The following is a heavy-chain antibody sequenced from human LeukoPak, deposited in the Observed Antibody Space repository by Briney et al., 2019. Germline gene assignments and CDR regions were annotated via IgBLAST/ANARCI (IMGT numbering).Heavy chain of an antibody. V-gene: IGHV3-30*02. CDR1: GFTFSSYG. CDR3: AKARYCNSTSCSKEAYYMDV. Sequence: GGSVRLSCAASGFTFSSYGMHWVRQAPGKGLAGVAFIRYDGSNKYYADSVKGRFTNSRDNSKNTLYLQMNSLRAENTDVYYYAKARYCNSTSCSKEAYYMDVWGKGTTVTVSS. J-gene: IGHJ6*03. CDR2: IRYDGSNK. D-gene: IGHD2-2*01.